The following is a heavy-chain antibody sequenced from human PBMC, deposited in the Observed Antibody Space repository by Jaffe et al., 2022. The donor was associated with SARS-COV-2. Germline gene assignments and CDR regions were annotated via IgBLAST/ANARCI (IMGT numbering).Heavy chain of an antibody. CDR1: GFTFSGSA. V-gene: IGHV3-73*01. J-gene: IGHJ6*02. Sequence: EVQLVESGGGLVQPGGSLKLSCAASGFTFSGSAMHWVRQASGKGLEWVGRIRSKANSYATAYAASVKGRFTISRDDSKNTAYLQMNSLKTEDTAVYYCTRHLIVPAATLPEDGMDVWGQGTTVTVSS. D-gene: IGHD2-2*01. CDR2: IRSKANSYAT. CDR3: TRHLIVPAATLPEDGMDV.